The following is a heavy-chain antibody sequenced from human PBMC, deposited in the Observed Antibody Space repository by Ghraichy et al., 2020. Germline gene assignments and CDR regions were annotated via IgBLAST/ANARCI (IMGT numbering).Heavy chain of an antibody. Sequence: LSLTCAASGFTFSSNAMSWVRQAPGKGLEWVSAISGSGGSTYYADSVKGRFTISRDNSKNTLYLQMNSLRAEDTAVYYCAPPPTVTVSYWGQGTLVTVSS. CDR1: GFTFSSNA. V-gene: IGHV3-23*01. J-gene: IGHJ4*02. CDR3: APPPTVTVSY. CDR2: ISGSGGST. D-gene: IGHD4-17*01.